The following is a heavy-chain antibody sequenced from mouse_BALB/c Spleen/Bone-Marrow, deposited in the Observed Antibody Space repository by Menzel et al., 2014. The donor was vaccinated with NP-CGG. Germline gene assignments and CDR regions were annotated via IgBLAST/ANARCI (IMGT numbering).Heavy chain of an antibody. CDR2: INPSNGRN. CDR1: GYSFTSYW. CDR3: ARYDGPAWFAY. D-gene: IGHD2-3*01. Sequence: VQGVESGAELVKPGASVGLSCKASGYSFTSYWIHWVKQRPGQGLEWIGEINPSNGRNNYNEKFKNKATLTVDKSSSTAYMQLSSLTSEDSAVYNCARYDGPAWFAYWGQGTLVTVSA. V-gene: IGHV1S81*02. J-gene: IGHJ3*01.